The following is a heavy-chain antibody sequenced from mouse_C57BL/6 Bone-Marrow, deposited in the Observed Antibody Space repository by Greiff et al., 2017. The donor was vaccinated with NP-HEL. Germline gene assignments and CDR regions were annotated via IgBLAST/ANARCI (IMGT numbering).Heavy chain of an antibody. V-gene: IGHV1-78*01. CDR2: IYPRDGST. Sequence: LQESDAELVKPGASVKISCKVSGYTFTDHTIHWMKQRPEQGLEWIGYIYPRDGSTKYNEKFKGKATLTADKSSSTAYMQLNSLTSEDSAVYFCARDYYGSGYYFDYWGQGTTLTVSS. D-gene: IGHD1-1*01. CDR1: GYTFTDHT. CDR3: ARDYYGSGYYFDY. J-gene: IGHJ2*01.